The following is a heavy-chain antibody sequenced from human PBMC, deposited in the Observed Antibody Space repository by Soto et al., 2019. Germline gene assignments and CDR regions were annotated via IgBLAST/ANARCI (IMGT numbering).Heavy chain of an antibody. CDR3: ARGSRGYCSGGICYSYYYYGLDV. J-gene: IGHJ6*02. Sequence: GASVKVSCKASGYTFTSCDINWVRQATGQGLEWMGWMNPNSGNTGYAQKFQGRVTMTRNTSISTAYMELSSLRYDDTAVYYCARGSRGYCSGGICYSYYYYGLDVWG. CDR2: MNPNSGNT. CDR1: GYTFTSCD. V-gene: IGHV1-8*01. D-gene: IGHD2-15*01.